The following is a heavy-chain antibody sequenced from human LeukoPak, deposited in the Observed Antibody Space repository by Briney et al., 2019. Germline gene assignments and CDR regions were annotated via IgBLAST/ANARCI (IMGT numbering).Heavy chain of an antibody. CDR3: AREYCNGGSCYEDAFDI. CDR2: IYYSGST. Sequence: SETLSLTCTVSGGSISSYYWSWIRQPPGKGLEWIGYIYYSGSTNYNPSLKSRVTISVDTSKNQFSLKLSSVTAADTAVYYCAREYCNGGSCYEDAFDIWGQGTMVTVSS. D-gene: IGHD2-15*01. V-gene: IGHV4-59*01. CDR1: GGSISSYY. J-gene: IGHJ3*02.